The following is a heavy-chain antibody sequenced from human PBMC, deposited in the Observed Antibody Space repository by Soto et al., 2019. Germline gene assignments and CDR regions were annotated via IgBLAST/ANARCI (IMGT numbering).Heavy chain of an antibody. CDR2: IDSGSGTI. J-gene: IGHJ4*02. D-gene: IGHD5-18*01. V-gene: IGHV3-48*02. CDR3: ARENTALAHSDY. Sequence: PGGSLRLSCVASGFTFSTYSMNWVRQAPGKGLEWVAYIDSGSGTIFYADSVKGRFTISRDNAKNSLYLQMDSLRDEDTAVYYCARENTALAHSDYWGQGTLVTVSS. CDR1: GFTFSTYS.